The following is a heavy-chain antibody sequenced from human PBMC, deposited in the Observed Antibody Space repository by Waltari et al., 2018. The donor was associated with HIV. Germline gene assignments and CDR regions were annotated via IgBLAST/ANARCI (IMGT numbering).Heavy chain of an antibody. J-gene: IGHJ6*02. CDR2: ISGYNANT. Sequence: QVHLVQSGAEVKVPGASVRVSCKTAGYIFTNYGVSWVRQVHGQGLEWLGWISGYNANTNYAQRLQGRVTLTTDTSTSTAYMELRSLRSDDTAVYYCARGLGGSYYYGVDVWGQGTTVTVS. V-gene: IGHV1-18*01. CDR3: ARGLGGSYYYGVDV. CDR1: GYIFTNYG.